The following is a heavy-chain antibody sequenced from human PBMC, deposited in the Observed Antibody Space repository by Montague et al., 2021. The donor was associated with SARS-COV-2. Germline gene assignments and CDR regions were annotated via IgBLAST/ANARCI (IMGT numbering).Heavy chain of an antibody. CDR1: GVSISSYY. CDR3: ARHGRFSVIVNTPRGAFDI. V-gene: IGHV4-59*08. CDR2: IYFSGST. D-gene: IGHD3-22*01. Sequence: SETLSLTCTVSGVSISSYYWSWIRQPPGKGLEWIGCIYFSGSTNYNPSLKSRVTISVDTSTNQFSLKLSSVTAADTAVYYCARHGRFSVIVNTPRGAFDIWGQGTMVTVSS. J-gene: IGHJ3*02.